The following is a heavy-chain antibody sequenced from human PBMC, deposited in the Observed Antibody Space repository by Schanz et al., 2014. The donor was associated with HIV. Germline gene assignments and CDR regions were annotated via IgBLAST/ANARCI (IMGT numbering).Heavy chain of an antibody. D-gene: IGHD3-10*01. CDR1: GFTFSSYW. V-gene: IGHV3-7*01. CDR2: IKPDGSET. J-gene: IGHJ4*02. Sequence: EVQLVESGGGLVQPGGSLRLSCAASGFTFSSYWMSWVRQAPGSGLEWVANIKPDGSETYYVGSVRGRFTISRDNAKNSLYLQMTGLKAEDTAVYYCARAMLISGTGYWTGENYWGQGTLVIVSS. CDR3: ARAMLISGTGYWTGENY.